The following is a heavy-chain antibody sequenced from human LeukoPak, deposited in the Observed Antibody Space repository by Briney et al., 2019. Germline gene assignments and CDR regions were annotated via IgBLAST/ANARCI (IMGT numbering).Heavy chain of an antibody. D-gene: IGHD6-13*01. J-gene: IGHJ4*02. V-gene: IGHV1-46*01. CDR1: GYTFTSYY. Sequence: GASVKVSCKASGYTFTSYYMHWVRQAPGQGLEWMGIIDPSGGSTSYAQKFQGRVTITADESTSTAYMELSRLRSDDTAVYYCARSARYSSSWYPPGYWGQGTLVTVSS. CDR3: ARSARYSSSWYPPGY. CDR2: IDPSGGST.